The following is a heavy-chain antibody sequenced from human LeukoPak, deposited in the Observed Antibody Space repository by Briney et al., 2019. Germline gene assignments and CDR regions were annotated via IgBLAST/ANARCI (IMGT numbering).Heavy chain of an antibody. Sequence: PGGSLRLSCAASGFTFSSYGMHWVRQAPGKGLEWVAVIWYDGSNKYYADSVKGRFTISRDNSKNTLYLQMNSLRAEDTAVYYCARVRYGEVMEGYYYGMDVWGQGTTVTVSS. CDR2: IWYDGSNK. CDR3: ARVRYGEVMEGYYYGMDV. J-gene: IGHJ6*02. V-gene: IGHV3-33*01. CDR1: GFTFSSYG. D-gene: IGHD2-8*01.